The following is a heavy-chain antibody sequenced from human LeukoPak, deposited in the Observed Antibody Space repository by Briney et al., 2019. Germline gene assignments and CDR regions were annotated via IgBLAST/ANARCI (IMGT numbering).Heavy chain of an antibody. CDR1: GFTFDDYA. D-gene: IGHD3-10*01. J-gene: IGHJ3*02. V-gene: IGHV3-23*01. Sequence: GGSLRLSCAASGFTFDDYAMHWVRQAPGKGLEWVSGISWNSGSTYYADSVKGRFTISRDNSKNTLYLQMNSLRAEDTAVYYCAKEGPMGFDIWGQGTMVTVSS. CDR2: ISWNSGST. CDR3: AKEGPMGFDI.